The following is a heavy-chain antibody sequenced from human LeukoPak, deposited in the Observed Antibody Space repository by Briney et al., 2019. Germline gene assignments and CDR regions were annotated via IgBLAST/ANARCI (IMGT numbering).Heavy chain of an antibody. Sequence: GGSLRLSCAASGFTFRSYAMQWVRQAPGKGLEWVSYITYNSGTIFYADSVKGRFTISRDNSKNTLYLQMNSLRAEDTAVYYCASAWYSSSPGFLDYWGQGTLVTVSS. J-gene: IGHJ4*02. V-gene: IGHV3-48*01. CDR2: ITYNSGTI. CDR1: GFTFRSYA. CDR3: ASAWYSSSPGFLDY. D-gene: IGHD6-13*01.